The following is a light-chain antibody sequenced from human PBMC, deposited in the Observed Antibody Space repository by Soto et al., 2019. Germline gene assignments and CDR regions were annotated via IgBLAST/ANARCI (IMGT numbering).Light chain of an antibody. V-gene: IGKV3-11*01. CDR2: DAS. CDR1: QSVSNF. CDR3: QQRANWPLTT. Sequence: EIVSTQSPATPSLSPGERATLSSRASQSVSNFLAWYQQKPGQAPRLLIYDASNRATGIPARFSGSGSGTDFTLTIRSLEPEDFAIYYCQQRANWPLTTFGHGTDWRL. J-gene: IGKJ5*01.